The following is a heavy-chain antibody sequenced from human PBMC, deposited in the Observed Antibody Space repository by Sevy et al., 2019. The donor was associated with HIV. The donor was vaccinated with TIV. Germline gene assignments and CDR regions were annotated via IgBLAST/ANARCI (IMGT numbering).Heavy chain of an antibody. CDR2: LSGTAGNT. CDR1: EFTLSGNA. CDR3: ARETSLGYTRSHYYYAMDV. V-gene: IGHV3-23*01. D-gene: IGHD3-16*02. J-gene: IGHJ6*02. Sequence: GGSLRLTCAVSEFTLSGNAMIWVRRAPGKGLEWVSGLSGTAGNTDYADSVKGRFTIFRDNSKSTLYLQMNSLRAEDTAVYYCARETSLGYTRSHYYYAMDVWGQGTTVTVSS.